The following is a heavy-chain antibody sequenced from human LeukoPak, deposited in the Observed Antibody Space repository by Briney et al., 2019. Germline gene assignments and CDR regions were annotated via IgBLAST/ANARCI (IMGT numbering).Heavy chain of an antibody. CDR2: IFYSGYT. Sequence: PSETLSLTCTVSGGSISSYYWSWIRQPPGKGLEWIGYIFYSGYTNYDPSLKSRVTISVDTSKNQFSLRLSSVTAADTAVYYCASGGSGVVVPWGQGTLVTVSS. CDR1: GGSISSYY. J-gene: IGHJ5*02. V-gene: IGHV4-59*01. CDR3: ASGGSGVVVP. D-gene: IGHD3-3*01.